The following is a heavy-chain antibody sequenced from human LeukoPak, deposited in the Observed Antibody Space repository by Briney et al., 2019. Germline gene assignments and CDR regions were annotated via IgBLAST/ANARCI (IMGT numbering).Heavy chain of an antibody. J-gene: IGHJ4*03. Sequence: GGSLRLSCAASGFTFSSYEMNWVRQAPGQGLEWISYISSSGSTIYYADSVKGRFTISRDNSKSSPYLQMNSLRADDTAVYYCARERNNGRTPAPSGIFDNWGQGTLGTVSS. D-gene: IGHD1-14*01. CDR3: ARERNNGRTPAPSGIFDN. V-gene: IGHV3-48*03. CDR2: ISSSGSTI. CDR1: GFTFSSYE.